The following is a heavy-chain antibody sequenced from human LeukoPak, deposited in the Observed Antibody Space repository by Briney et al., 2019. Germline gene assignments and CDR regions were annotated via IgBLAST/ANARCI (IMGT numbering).Heavy chain of an antibody. CDR3: AKAMKWELLVYFDC. CDR2: ISGSGGST. Sequence: GGSLRLSCAASGFTFSSYAMSWVRQAPGKGLEWVSAISGSGGSTYYADSVKGRFTISRDDSKNTLYLQMNSLRAEDTAVYFCAKAMKWELLVYFDCWGQGTLVAVSS. V-gene: IGHV3-23*01. CDR1: GFTFSSYA. J-gene: IGHJ4*02. D-gene: IGHD1-26*01.